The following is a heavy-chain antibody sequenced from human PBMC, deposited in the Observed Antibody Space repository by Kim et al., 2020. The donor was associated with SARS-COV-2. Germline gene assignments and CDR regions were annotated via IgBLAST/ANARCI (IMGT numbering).Heavy chain of an antibody. V-gene: IGHV3-30*17. D-gene: IGHD3-9*01. CDR1: KFTFRSYA. CDR3: ARAVDSGDAEFFWLASSYYGLDL. CDR2: ISYDGINE. Sequence: GGSLRLSCAASKFTFRSYAMHWVRRAPGKGLEWVAIISYDGINEYYADSVKGRFSISRDNAKNTLYLQLNNLRPEDTAVYYCARAVDSGDAEFFWLASSYYGLDLWGQGTSVTVSS. J-gene: IGHJ6*02.